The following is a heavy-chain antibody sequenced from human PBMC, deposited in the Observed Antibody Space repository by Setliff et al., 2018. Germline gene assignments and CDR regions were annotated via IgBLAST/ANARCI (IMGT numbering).Heavy chain of an antibody. J-gene: IGHJ3*02. CDR3: AGGGRYCGGDCYQDDAFDI. CDR2: IYTSGST. CDR1: GGSISRYY. V-gene: IGHV4-4*08. D-gene: IGHD2-21*02. Sequence: PSETLSLTCTVSGGSISRYYWTWIRQPPGKGLDWIGYIYTSGSTNYNPSLKSRVTISVDTSKKQFSLHLNSVTAADTAMYYCAGGGRYCGGDCYQDDAFDIWGQGTMVTVSS.